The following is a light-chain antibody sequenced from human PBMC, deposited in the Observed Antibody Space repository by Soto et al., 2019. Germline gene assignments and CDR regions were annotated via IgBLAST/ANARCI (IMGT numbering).Light chain of an antibody. CDR2: DVS. CDR3: NSYTSKTTSLLNV. Sequence: QSVLTQPASVSGSPGQSITISCTGTGSDVGSYNYVSWYQQHPGKAPKLLIYDVSSRPSGVSHRFSGSQSGSTASLTISGLQAEDEADYYCNSYTSKTTSLLNVFGTGTKVTVL. J-gene: IGLJ1*01. V-gene: IGLV2-14*03. CDR1: GSDVGSYNY.